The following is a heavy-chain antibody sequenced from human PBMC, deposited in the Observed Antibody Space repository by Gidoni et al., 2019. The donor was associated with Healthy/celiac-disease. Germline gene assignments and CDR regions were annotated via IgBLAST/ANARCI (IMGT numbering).Heavy chain of an antibody. CDR3: ARDRGARFDY. J-gene: IGHJ4*02. Sequence: VQLVESGGGLVQPGGSQQLSCAAYGFTFSSYSMNWVRLAPGKGLGWFSYISSISSTIYYADSLKGRFTISRDNAKNSLYLQINSLRAEDTAVYYCARDRGARFDYWGQGTLVTVSS. CDR1: GFTFSSYS. V-gene: IGHV3-48*01. D-gene: IGHD3-10*01. CDR2: ISSISSTI.